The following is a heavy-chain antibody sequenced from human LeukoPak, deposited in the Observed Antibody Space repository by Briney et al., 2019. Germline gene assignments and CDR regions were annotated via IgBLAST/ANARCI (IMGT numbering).Heavy chain of an antibody. CDR2: MSSSGSSI. CDR3: ARDAGGYYYMDV. Sequence: GGSLRLSCAASRFTFSDYYMSWIRQAPGKGLEWVSYMSSSGSSIYYADSVKGRFTISRDNATNSLYLQMNSLRADDTAVYYCARDAGGYYYMDVWGKGTTVTVSS. V-gene: IGHV3-11*01. J-gene: IGHJ6*03. CDR1: RFTFSDYY.